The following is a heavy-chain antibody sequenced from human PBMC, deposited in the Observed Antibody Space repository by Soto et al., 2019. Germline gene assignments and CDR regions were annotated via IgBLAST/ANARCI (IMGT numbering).Heavy chain of an antibody. Sequence: QVQLVQSGAEVKKPGSSVKVSCKASGGTFSTYAITWVRQAPGQGLEWLGGIIPIFGTTDYARKFQGRVTITAAESTSTVFIELSSLTSEDTAVYYCARGVGASYFDYWGQVTLVTVSS. J-gene: IGHJ4*02. CDR1: GGTFSTYA. D-gene: IGHD1-26*01. CDR3: ARGVGASYFDY. V-gene: IGHV1-69*01. CDR2: IIPIFGTT.